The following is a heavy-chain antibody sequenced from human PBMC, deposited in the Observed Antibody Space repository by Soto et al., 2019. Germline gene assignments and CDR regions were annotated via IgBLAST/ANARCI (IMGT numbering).Heavy chain of an antibody. Sequence: PGGSLRLSCAASRFTFSNYAINWVRQAPGKGLEWVSAIDSDGKTYYADSVKGRFTISRDNSKNTLFLQMNSLRADDTAVYYCAKTIRGTHWDYLDSGSPGSLVTV. V-gene: IGHV3-23*01. D-gene: IGHD1-20*01. CDR3: AKTIRGTHWDYLDS. CDR2: IDSDGKT. J-gene: IGHJ4*02. CDR1: RFTFSNYA.